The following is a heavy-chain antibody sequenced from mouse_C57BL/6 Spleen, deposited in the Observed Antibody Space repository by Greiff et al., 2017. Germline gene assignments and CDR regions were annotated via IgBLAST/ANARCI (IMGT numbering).Heavy chain of an antibody. V-gene: IGHV1-54*01. CDR1: GYAFTNYL. CDR3: ARSDGYYGYVDV. D-gene: IGHD2-3*01. Sequence: QVQLQQSGAELVRPGTSVQVSCQASGYAFTNYLIEWVKQRPGQGLEWIGVVNPGSGGTNYNEKFKGKATLTADTSSSTAYMQLSSLTSEDSAVYCCARSDGYYGYVDVWGTGTTVTVSS. J-gene: IGHJ1*03. CDR2: VNPGSGGT.